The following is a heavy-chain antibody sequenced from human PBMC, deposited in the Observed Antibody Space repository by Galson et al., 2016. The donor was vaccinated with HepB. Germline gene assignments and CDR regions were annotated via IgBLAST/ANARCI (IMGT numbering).Heavy chain of an antibody. Sequence: PALVKPTQTLTLTCACSGFSLSAGGMRVIWIRQPPGKALEWLARIDWDDDKFYNASLETRLTISKDTSKNQVVFTMTNMDPADKGTYYCARMNSRGSGKEGYYYYGMDVWGQGTTVTVSS. V-gene: IGHV2-70*04. CDR2: IDWDDDK. CDR3: ARMNSRGSGKEGYYYYGMDV. D-gene: IGHD3-10*01. J-gene: IGHJ6*02. CDR1: GFSLSAGGMR.